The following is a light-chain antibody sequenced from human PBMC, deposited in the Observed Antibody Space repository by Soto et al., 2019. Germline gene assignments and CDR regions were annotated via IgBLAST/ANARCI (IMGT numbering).Light chain of an antibody. J-gene: IGKJ4*01. CDR1: QSVSNNY. CDR2: GAS. CDR3: RQYGTSLGFP. V-gene: IGKV3-20*01. Sequence: EIVLTQSPGTLSLSPGERATLSCRASQSVSNNYLAWYHQKPGQAPRLLIYGASNRATGIPDRFSGSGSGTDFTLTISRLEPEDFAVYYCRQYGTSLGFPVGGGTKVDTK.